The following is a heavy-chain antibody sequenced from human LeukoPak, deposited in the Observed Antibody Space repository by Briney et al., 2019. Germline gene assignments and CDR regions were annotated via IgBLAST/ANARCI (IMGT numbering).Heavy chain of an antibody. CDR1: GYTLTNHD. CDR2: MNPNSGDT. CDR3: ARAGGDYGDYYHYYYYMDV. V-gene: IGHV1-8*01. Sequence: ASVKVSCKPSGYTLTNHDINWVRQATGQGLEWMGWMNPNSGDTGYAQKFQGRVTMTRDTSINKAYMELSSLPSEDTAVYYCARAGGDYGDYYHYYYYMDVWGSGTTVTVSS. J-gene: IGHJ6*03. D-gene: IGHD4-17*01.